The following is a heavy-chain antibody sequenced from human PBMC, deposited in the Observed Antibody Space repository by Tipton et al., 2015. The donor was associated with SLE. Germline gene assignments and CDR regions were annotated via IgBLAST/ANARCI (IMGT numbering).Heavy chain of an antibody. J-gene: IGHJ4*01. CDR2: IYYSGSP. Sequence: TLSLTCTVSGGSISSGGYYWSWIRQHPGKGLEWIGYIYYSGSPNYNPSLKSRVTISVDTSKNQFSLKLSSVTATDTAVYYCARVESGGWHFDNWGHGTLVTVSS. D-gene: IGHD4-23*01. CDR3: ARVESGGWHFDN. V-gene: IGHV4-61*08. CDR1: GGSISSGGYY.